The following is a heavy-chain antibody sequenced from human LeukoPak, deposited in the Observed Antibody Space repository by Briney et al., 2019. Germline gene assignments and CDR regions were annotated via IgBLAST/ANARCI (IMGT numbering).Heavy chain of an antibody. D-gene: IGHD1-7*01. J-gene: IGHJ6*03. CDR1: GFTFDDYT. CDR3: AKGITGTRDYYYMDV. V-gene: IGHV3-43D*03. CDR2: ISWDGGST. Sequence: GALRLSCAASGFTFDDYTMHWVRQAPGKGLEWVSLISWDGGSTYYADSVKGRFTISRDNSKNSLYLQMNSLRAEDTALYYCAKGITGTRDYYYMDVWGKGTTVTVSS.